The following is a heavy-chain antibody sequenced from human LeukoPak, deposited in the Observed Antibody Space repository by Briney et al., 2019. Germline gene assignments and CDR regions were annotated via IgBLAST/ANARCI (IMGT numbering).Heavy chain of an antibody. V-gene: IGHV3-23*01. J-gene: IGHJ4*02. CDR3: AKDQEVVAAPLPFDY. Sequence: GGSLRLSCAASGFTFSSYAMSWVRQAPGKGLEWVSAISGSGGGTYYADSVKGRFTISRDNSKNTLYLQMNSLRAEDTAVYYCAKDQEVVAAPLPFDYWGQGTLVTVSS. CDR2: ISGSGGGT. CDR1: GFTFSSYA. D-gene: IGHD2-15*01.